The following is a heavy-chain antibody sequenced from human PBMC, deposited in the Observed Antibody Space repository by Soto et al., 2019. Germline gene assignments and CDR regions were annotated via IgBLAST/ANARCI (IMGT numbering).Heavy chain of an antibody. CDR2: IYYSGST. J-gene: IGHJ4*02. CDR3: ATLAYTYGAEDY. Sequence: QVQLQESGPGLVMPSQTLSLTCTVSGGSISSGTSYWSWIRQPPGKGLEWIGYIYYSGSTYYNPSPKSRVATTVDTSKSQFSLKLSSLTAADTAVYFCATLAYTYGAEDYWGQGTLVTVSS. D-gene: IGHD5-18*01. V-gene: IGHV4-30-4*01. CDR1: GGSISSGTSY.